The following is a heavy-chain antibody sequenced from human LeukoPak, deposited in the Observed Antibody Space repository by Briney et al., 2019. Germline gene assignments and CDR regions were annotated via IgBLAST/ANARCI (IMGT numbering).Heavy chain of an antibody. CDR3: ARVRDAYNHPVVYFDY. Sequence: GGSLRLSCAASGFTFNTNAMSWVRQAPGKGLEWVSAISGRTGGTYYADSVKGRFTISRDNSKSTLYLQMDSLRVEDTAVYYCARVRDAYNHPVVYFDYWGQGTLVTVSS. J-gene: IGHJ4*02. V-gene: IGHV3-23*01. CDR2: ISGRTGGT. D-gene: IGHD5-24*01. CDR1: GFTFNTNA.